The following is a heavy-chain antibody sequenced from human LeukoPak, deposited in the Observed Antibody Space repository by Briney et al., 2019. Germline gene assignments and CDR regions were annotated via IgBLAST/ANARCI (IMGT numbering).Heavy chain of an antibody. J-gene: IGHJ6*02. CDR2: ITSGVGIT. V-gene: IGHV3-23*01. CDR1: GFTFSNYG. Sequence: GGSLRLSCAASGFTFSNYGMNWVRQAPGKGLEWVSIITSGVGITYYADSVKGRFTISRDNSKNTLYLQMNSLRAEDTAVYYCARRYYNMDVWGQGTTVTVSS. CDR3: ARRYYNMDV.